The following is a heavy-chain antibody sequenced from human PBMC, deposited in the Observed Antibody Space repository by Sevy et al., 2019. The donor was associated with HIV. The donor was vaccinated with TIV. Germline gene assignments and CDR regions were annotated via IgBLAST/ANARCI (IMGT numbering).Heavy chain of an antibody. CDR3: ARGLGYCSGGSCYSLYAVGANYYGMDL. CDR1: GGSFSDYY. D-gene: IGHD2-15*01. Sequence: SETLSLTCAVYGGSFSDYYGSWIRQPPGKGLEWNGEVNHSGSTNNNPTLKSRVTISVDTSKTQLSLKLTAVTAAGTAIYYGARGLGYCSGGSCYSLYAVGANYYGMDLWGQGTTVTVSS. J-gene: IGHJ6*02. CDR2: VNHSGST. V-gene: IGHV4-34*01.